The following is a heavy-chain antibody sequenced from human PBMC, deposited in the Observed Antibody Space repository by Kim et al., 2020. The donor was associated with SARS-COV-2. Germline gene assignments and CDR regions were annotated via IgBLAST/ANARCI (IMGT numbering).Heavy chain of an antibody. CDR3: ARGRYCSSTSSYCLFDP. Sequence: SETLSLTCAVYGGSFSGYYWSWIRQPPGKGLEWIGEINHSGSTNYNPSLKSRVTISVDTSKNQFSLKLSSVTAADTAVYYCARGRYCSSTSSYCLFDPWG. CDR1: GGSFSGYY. J-gene: IGHJ5*02. V-gene: IGHV4-34*01. D-gene: IGHD2-2*01. CDR2: INHSGST.